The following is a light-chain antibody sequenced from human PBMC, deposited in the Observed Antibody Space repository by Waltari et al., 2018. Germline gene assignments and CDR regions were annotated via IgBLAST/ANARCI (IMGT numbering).Light chain of an antibody. Sequence: DIQMTQSPSSVSASVAARVTITCRASQDITGWLAWYQQKPGKGPKMLIYSVSTLQSGVPTRFSGSGSGTKFTLTIASLQSEDSGTYYCQQATSFPPTFGGGTKVE. CDR2: SVS. J-gene: IGKJ4*01. CDR1: QDITGW. V-gene: IGKV1-12*01. CDR3: QQATSFPPT.